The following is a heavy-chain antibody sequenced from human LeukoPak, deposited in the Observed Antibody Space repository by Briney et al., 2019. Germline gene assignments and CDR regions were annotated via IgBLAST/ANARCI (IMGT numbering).Heavy chain of an antibody. CDR3: ARDFSLRSGYFDY. J-gene: IGHJ4*02. Sequence: PGGSLRLSCAASGLAFSSYEMNWVRQAPGKGLEWVAVIWYDGSNKYYADSVKGRFTISRDNSKNTLYLQMNSLRAEDTAVYYCARDFSLRSGYFDYWGQGTLVTVSS. V-gene: IGHV3-33*08. CDR2: IWYDGSNK. D-gene: IGHD3-3*01. CDR1: GLAFSSYE.